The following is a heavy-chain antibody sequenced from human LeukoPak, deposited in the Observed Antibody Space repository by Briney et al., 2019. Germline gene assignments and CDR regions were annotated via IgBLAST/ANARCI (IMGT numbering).Heavy chain of an antibody. V-gene: IGHV3-23*01. CDR3: AKGARGTYALDI. J-gene: IGHJ3*02. D-gene: IGHD3-10*01. Sequence: PGGSLRVSCAASGFTFSNYAMSWVRPAPGKGLEWVSDISGSGSSTYYADSVKGRFTISRDNSKNTLYLQMNSLSAEDTAVYYCAKGARGTYALDIWGQGTMVTVSS. CDR1: GFTFSNYA. CDR2: ISGSGSST.